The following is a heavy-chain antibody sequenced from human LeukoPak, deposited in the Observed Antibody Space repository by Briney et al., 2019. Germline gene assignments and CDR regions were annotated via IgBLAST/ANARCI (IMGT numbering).Heavy chain of an antibody. CDR1: GHSISSDYY. CDR2: VYHSGTT. V-gene: IGHV4-38-2*02. Sequence: SETLSLTCTVSGHSISSDYYWGWIRQTPGKGLEWIGSVYHSGTTYHNPSLKSRVIMSVDTSKNQFSLTLTSVTAADTALYYCTRELAGTTVEDWGQGTLVTVSS. CDR3: TRELAGTTVED. D-gene: IGHD1-1*01. J-gene: IGHJ4*02.